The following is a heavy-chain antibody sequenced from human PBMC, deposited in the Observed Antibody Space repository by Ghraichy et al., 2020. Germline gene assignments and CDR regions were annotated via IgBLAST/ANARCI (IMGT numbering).Heavy chain of an antibody. V-gene: IGHV3-21*01. CDR3: ARDPTGSYTYYYYGMDV. J-gene: IGHJ6*02. CDR2: ISSSSSYI. D-gene: IGHD1-26*01. Sequence: GGSLRLSCAASGFTFSSYSMNWVRQAPGKGLEWVSSISSSSSYIYYADSVKGRLTISRDNAKNSLYLQMNSLRAEDTAVYYCARDPTGSYTYYYYGMDVWGQGTTVTVSS. CDR1: GFTFSSYS.